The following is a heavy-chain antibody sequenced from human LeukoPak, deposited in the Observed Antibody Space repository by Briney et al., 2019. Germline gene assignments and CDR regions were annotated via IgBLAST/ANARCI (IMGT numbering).Heavy chain of an antibody. CDR1: GFIFGRDS. J-gene: IGHJ6*02. V-gene: IGHV3-48*01. D-gene: IGHD2/OR15-2a*01. Sequence: GGSLRLSCAASGFIFGRDSMNWVRQAPGRGLEWISYISRDSDIRYYADSVRGRFHISRDNARNSLYLQMNSLRAEDTALYYCAKSRYYYGMDVWGQGTTVTVSS. CDR2: ISRDSDIR. CDR3: AKSRYYYGMDV.